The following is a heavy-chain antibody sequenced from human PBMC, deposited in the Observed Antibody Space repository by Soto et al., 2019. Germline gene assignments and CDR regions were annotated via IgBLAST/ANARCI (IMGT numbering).Heavy chain of an antibody. CDR2: IIPIFGTA. Sequence: QVQLVQSGAEVKKPGSSVKVSCKASGGTFSSYAISWVRQAPGQGLEWMGGIIPIFGTANYTQKFKGRVTITAYEYTSTAYMELSSLRSEDTAVYYCARDRVEDIVVVVAATFMDFWGQGTTVXVSS. J-gene: IGHJ6*02. D-gene: IGHD2-15*01. CDR3: ARDRVEDIVVVVAATFMDF. CDR1: GGTFSSYA. V-gene: IGHV1-69*01.